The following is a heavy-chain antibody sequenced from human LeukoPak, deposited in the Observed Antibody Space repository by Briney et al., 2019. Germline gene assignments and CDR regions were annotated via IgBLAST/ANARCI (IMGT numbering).Heavy chain of an antibody. CDR3: ARGANGSGSYYRNTGYWYFDL. CDR2: TYYRYKWYN. Sequence: SQTLSLTCAISGDSVSSNSGAWNWLRQSPSRGLEWLGRTYYRYKWYNDYAVSVKSRITINPDTSKNQFSLQLNSVTPEDTAVYYCARGANGSGSYYRNTGYWYFDLWGRGTLVTVSS. J-gene: IGHJ2*01. V-gene: IGHV6-1*01. D-gene: IGHD3-10*01. CDR1: GDSVSSNSGA.